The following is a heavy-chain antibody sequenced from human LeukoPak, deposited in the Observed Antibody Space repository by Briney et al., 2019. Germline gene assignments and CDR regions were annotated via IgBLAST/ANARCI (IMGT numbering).Heavy chain of an antibody. CDR3: ARGESSSWYRGGWFDP. V-gene: IGHV1-8*01. CDR2: MNPNSGNT. Sequence: ASVKVSCKASGYTFTSYDINWVRQATGQGLEWMGWMNPNSGNTGYAQKFQGRVTMTRNTSISTAYIELSSLKSEDTAVYYCARGESSSWYRGGWFDPWGQGTLVTVSS. D-gene: IGHD6-13*01. J-gene: IGHJ5*02. CDR1: GYTFTSYD.